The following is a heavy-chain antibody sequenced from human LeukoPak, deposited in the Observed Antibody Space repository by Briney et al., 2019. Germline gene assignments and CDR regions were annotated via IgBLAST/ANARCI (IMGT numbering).Heavy chain of an antibody. J-gene: IGHJ4*02. CDR3: ARDRLRSTIFGVVDY. CDR1: GFTVSSNY. D-gene: IGHD3-3*01. CDR2: IYSGGST. V-gene: IGHV3-53*05. Sequence: PGGSLRLSCAASGFTVSSNYMSWVRQAPGKGLEWVSVIYSGGSTYYADSVKGRFTISRDNSKNTLYLQMNSLRAEDTAVYYCARDRLRSTIFGVVDYWGQGTLVTVSS.